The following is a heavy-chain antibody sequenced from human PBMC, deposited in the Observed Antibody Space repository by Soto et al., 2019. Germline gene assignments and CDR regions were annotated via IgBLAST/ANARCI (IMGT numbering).Heavy chain of an antibody. Sequence: EVQLVESGGGLVQPGGSLKLSCAASGFTFSGSAMHWVRQASGKGLEWVGRIRSKANSYATAYAASVKGRFTISRDDSKNTAYLQMNSLKPEDTAVYYCTSSLFYGMDVWGQGTTVTVSS. CDR3: TSSLFYGMDV. CDR1: GFTFSGSA. J-gene: IGHJ6*02. CDR2: IRSKANSYAT. V-gene: IGHV3-73*02.